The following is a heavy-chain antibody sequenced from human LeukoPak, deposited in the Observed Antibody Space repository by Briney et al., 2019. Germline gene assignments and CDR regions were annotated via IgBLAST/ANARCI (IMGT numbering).Heavy chain of an antibody. CDR3: ARRIVATIKGRGYYFDY. CDR2: INGNGGSA. Sequence: GGSLRLSCAASGFSFVAYGMSWGRHAPGKGLWWGSGINGNGGSAGYADSVWGRLTISRDNVQNSLYMHRNSLGAEDTALYYCARRIVATIKGRGYYFDYWGQGTLVTVSS. J-gene: IGHJ4*02. V-gene: IGHV3-20*04. D-gene: IGHD5-12*01. CDR1: GFSFVAYG.